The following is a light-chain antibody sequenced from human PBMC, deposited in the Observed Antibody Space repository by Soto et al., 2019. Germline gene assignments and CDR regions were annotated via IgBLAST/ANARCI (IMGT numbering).Light chain of an antibody. J-gene: IGKJ3*01. V-gene: IGKV3-20*01. CDR1: QSVSSSY. CDR3: QQSGSSPFT. Sequence: EIVLTQSPGTLSLSPGERATLSCRASQSVSSSYLAWYQQKPGQAPRLLIYGASSRATGIPDRFSGSGCGTDFPLTISRLAPEDFAVYYCQQSGSSPFTFGPGTKVDIK. CDR2: GAS.